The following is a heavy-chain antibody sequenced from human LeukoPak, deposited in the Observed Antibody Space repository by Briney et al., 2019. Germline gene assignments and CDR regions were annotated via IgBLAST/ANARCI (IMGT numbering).Heavy chain of an antibody. CDR1: GGTFSSYA. J-gene: IGHJ4*02. D-gene: IGHD3-22*01. CDR2: IIPILGIA. CDR3: ARTGGKYYYDSSAPPIGFDY. Sequence: SVKVSCKASGGTFSSYAISWVRQAPGQGLEWMGRIIPILGIANYAQKFQGRVTITADKSTSTAYMELSSLRSEDAAVYYCARTGGKYYYDSSAPPIGFDYWGQGTLVTVSS. V-gene: IGHV1-69*04.